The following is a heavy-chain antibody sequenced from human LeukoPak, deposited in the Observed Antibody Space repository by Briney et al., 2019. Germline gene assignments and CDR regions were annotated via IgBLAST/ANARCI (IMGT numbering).Heavy chain of an antibody. CDR2: INSDGSTT. CDR3: ATNIVGPTLDY. V-gene: IGHV3-74*01. CDR1: GFTFSSYW. D-gene: IGHD1-26*01. J-gene: IGHJ4*02. Sequence: GGSLRLSCAAPGFTFSSYWMHWVRQAPGKGLVWVSGINSDGSTTDYADSVKGRFTISRDNAKNTLYLQMNSLRAEDTAVYYCATNIVGPTLDYWGQGHLVTVSS.